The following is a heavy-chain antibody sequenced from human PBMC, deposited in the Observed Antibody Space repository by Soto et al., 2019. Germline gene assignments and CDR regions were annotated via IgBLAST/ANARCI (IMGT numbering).Heavy chain of an antibody. V-gene: IGHV3-30*18. Sequence: GGSLRLSCAASGFTFSSYGMHWVRQAPGKGLEWVAVISYDGSNKYYADSVKGRFTISRDNSKNTLYLQMNSLRAEDTAVYYCAKDLAHNRKWELLSRQADYWGQGTLVTVSS. CDR2: ISYDGSNK. J-gene: IGHJ4*02. CDR3: AKDLAHNRKWELLSRQADY. CDR1: GFTFSSYG. D-gene: IGHD1-26*01.